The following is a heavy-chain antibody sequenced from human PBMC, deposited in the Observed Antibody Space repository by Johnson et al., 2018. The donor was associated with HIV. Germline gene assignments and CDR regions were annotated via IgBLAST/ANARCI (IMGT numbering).Heavy chain of an antibody. V-gene: IGHV3-74*02. CDR3: ASYCSGGSCYRRSPSDAFDI. CDR2: INSDGSST. J-gene: IGHJ3*02. CDR1: GFTFSSYW. D-gene: IGHD2-15*01. Sequence: VQLVESGGGLVQPGGSLRLSCAASGFTFSSYWMHWVRQAPGKGLVWVSRINSDGSSTSYADSVKGRFTISRDNAKNTLYLQMNSLRAEDTAVYYCASYCSGGSCYRRSPSDAFDIWGQGIMVTVSS.